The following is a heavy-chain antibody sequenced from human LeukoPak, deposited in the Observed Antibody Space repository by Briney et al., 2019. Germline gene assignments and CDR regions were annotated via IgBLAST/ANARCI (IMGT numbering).Heavy chain of an antibody. V-gene: IGHV3-23*01. D-gene: IGHD6-19*01. Sequence: PRGSLRLSCAASGFTFSTYAMSWVRQASGKGLEWVSAISGSGGSTYYADSVKGRFTISRDNSKNTLYLQMNSLRAEDTAVYYCAKDHLRYSTVWFYFDYWGQGTLVTVSS. J-gene: IGHJ4*02. CDR2: ISGSGGST. CDR1: GFTFSTYA. CDR3: AKDHLRYSTVWFYFDY.